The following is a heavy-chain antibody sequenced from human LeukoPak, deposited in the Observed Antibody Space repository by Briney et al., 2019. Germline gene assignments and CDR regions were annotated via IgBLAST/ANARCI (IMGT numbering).Heavy chain of an antibody. J-gene: IGHJ6*02. CDR2: INHSGST. V-gene: IGHV4-34*01. CDR3: ARGPPHIVVVPAAIPERYYYGMDV. D-gene: IGHD2-2*02. CDR1: GGSFSGYY. Sequence: PSETLSLTCAVYGGSFSGYYWSWIRQPPGKGLEWIGEINHSGSTNYNPSLKSRVTISVDTSKNQFSLKLSSVTAADTAVYYCARGPPHIVVVPAAIPERYYYGMDVWGQGTTVTVSS.